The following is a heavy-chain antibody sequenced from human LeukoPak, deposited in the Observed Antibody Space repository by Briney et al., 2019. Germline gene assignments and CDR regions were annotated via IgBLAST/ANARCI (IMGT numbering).Heavy chain of an antibody. Sequence: GRSLRLSCAASGFTFDEYAMHWVRQAPGKGLEWVSGISWSRYIIEYADSVRGRFTISRDNAKNSLFLQMDSLRAEDSAMYYCVRDHVGGSCVDCPLGDAFDTWGQGTMVTVSS. D-gene: IGHD2-15*01. CDR3: VRDHVGGSCVDCPLGDAFDT. CDR1: GFTFDEYA. J-gene: IGHJ3*02. V-gene: IGHV3-9*01. CDR2: ISWSRYII.